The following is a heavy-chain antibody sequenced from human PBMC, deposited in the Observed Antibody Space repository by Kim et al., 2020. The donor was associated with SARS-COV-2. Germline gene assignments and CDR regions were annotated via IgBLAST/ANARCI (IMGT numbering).Heavy chain of an antibody. CDR2: ISYDGSNK. CDR1: GFTFSSYG. J-gene: IGHJ4*02. Sequence: GGSLRLSCAASGFTFSSYGMHWVRQAPGKGLEWVAVISYDGSNKYYADSVKGRFTISRDNSKNTLYLQMNSLRAEDTAVYYCARDSSGWYAGGNYFDYWGQGTRVPVPS. CDR3: ARDSSGWYAGGNYFDY. D-gene: IGHD6-19*01. V-gene: IGHV3-33*05.